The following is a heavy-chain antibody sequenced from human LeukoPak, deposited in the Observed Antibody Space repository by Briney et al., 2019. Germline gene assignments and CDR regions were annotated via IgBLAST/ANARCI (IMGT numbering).Heavy chain of an antibody. V-gene: IGHV4-59*11. CDR2: IHYSGST. CDR1: TDSMSNHY. Sequence: PSETLSLTCTVSTDSMSNHYWSWIRQPPGKGLEWIAYIHYSGSTDYNPSLKSRVTISVDTSKNQFSLKLSFVTAAGTAVYYCARGGWYEDYWGQGTLVTVSS. CDR3: ARGGWYEDY. J-gene: IGHJ4*02. D-gene: IGHD6-19*01.